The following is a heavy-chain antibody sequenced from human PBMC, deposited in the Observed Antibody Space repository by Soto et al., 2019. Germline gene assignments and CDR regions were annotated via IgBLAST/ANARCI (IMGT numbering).Heavy chain of an antibody. CDR2: IYYSGST. CDR3: ARGTRRYYFGMDV. D-gene: IGHD1-7*01. V-gene: IGHV4-59*01. J-gene: IGHJ6*02. CDR1: GGSISSYY. Sequence: QVQLQESGPGLVKSSETLSLTCTVSGGSISSYYWSWIRQLPGKGLEWIGYIYYSGSTNHNPSLNIRATISVYTSKNQFPLKLSSVPAADTAVYYCARGTRRYYFGMDVWGQGTTVTVSS.